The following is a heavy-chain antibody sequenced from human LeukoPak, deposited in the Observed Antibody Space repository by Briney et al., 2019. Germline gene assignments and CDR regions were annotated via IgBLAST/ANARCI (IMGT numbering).Heavy chain of an antibody. D-gene: IGHD3-3*01. J-gene: IGHJ4*02. CDR3: VRDGLQFLNYFDY. Sequence: GGSLRLSCAASGFTFSTYHMNCVRQAPGKGLEWVAYIRGSSSTMYYADSVKGRFTISRDNAKNSLFLQMNSLRAEDTAVYYCVRDGLQFLNYFDYWGQGTLVTVSS. CDR1: GFTFSTYH. V-gene: IGHV3-48*01. CDR2: IRGSSSTM.